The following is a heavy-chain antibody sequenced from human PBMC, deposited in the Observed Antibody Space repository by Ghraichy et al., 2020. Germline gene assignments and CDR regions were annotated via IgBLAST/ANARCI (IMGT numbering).Heavy chain of an antibody. CDR2: IKSKTDGGTT. CDR1: GFTFSNAW. Sequence: GGSLRLSCAASGFTFSNAWMSWVRRAPGKGLEWVGRIKSKTDGGTTDYAAPVKGRFTVSRDDSKNTLYLQMNSLKTEDTAVYYCTTLSALRYSGWNWGQGTLVTVSS. D-gene: IGHD5-12*01. J-gene: IGHJ4*02. V-gene: IGHV3-15*01. CDR3: TTLSALRYSGWN.